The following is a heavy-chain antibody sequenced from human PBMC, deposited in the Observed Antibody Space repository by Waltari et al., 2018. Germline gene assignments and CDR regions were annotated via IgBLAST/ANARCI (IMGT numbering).Heavy chain of an antibody. Sequence: EVQLVESGGGLVKPGGSLRLSCAASGFTFSSYSMNWVRQAPGKGLEWVSSISSSSSYIYYADLVKGRFTISRDNAKNSLYLQMNSLRAEDTAVYYCARELVGANLFDAFDIWGQGTMVTVSS. J-gene: IGHJ3*02. CDR3: ARELVGANLFDAFDI. CDR2: ISSSSSYI. V-gene: IGHV3-21*01. D-gene: IGHD1-26*01. CDR1: GFTFSSYS.